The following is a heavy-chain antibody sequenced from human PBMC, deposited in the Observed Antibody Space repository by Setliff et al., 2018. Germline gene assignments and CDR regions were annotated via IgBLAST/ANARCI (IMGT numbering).Heavy chain of an antibody. J-gene: IGHJ4*02. CDR2: ISGSSSYT. Sequence: GGSLRLSCAASGFSFSDYYMTWIRQAPGKGLEWVSYISGSSSYTDYADFVKGRFTISRDNAKNSLYLQMNSLRAEDTAVYYCARGGSGGNSLLGYWGQGTLVTVSS. D-gene: IGHD2-21*02. CDR3: ARGGSGGNSLLGY. CDR1: GFSFSDYY. V-gene: IGHV3-11*06.